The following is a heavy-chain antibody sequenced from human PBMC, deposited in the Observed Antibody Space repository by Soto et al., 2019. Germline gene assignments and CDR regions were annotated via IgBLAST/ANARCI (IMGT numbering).Heavy chain of an antibody. D-gene: IGHD3-3*01. Sequence: QVQLVQSGAEVKKPGASVKVSCTASGYTFTSYDINWVRQATGQGLEWMGWMNPNSGNTGYAQKFQGRVTMTRNTSISTAYMELSSLRSEDTAVYYCARGDTYYDFWSGYYRHYYYYYGMDVWGQGTTVTVSS. J-gene: IGHJ6*02. CDR2: MNPNSGNT. CDR3: ARGDTYYDFWSGYYRHYYYYYGMDV. CDR1: GYTFTSYD. V-gene: IGHV1-8*01.